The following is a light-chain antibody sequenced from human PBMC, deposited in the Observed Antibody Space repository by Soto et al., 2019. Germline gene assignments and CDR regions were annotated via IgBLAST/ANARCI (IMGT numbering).Light chain of an antibody. CDR1: QSIDIW. CDR3: QHYNTPSPA. CDR2: DAS. J-gene: IGKJ1*01. V-gene: IGKV1-5*01. Sequence: DIQMTQSPSTLSASVGDRVTITCRASQSIDIWLAWYQQKSSKAPKLLMYDASTLERGVSSRFSGSGSGTEFTLTISSLQPDDLATYYCQHYNTPSPAFGQGTKVEI.